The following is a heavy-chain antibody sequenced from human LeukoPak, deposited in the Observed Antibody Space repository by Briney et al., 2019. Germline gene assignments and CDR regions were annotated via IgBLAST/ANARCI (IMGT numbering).Heavy chain of an antibody. Sequence: PGGSLRLSCAASGFTFDDYSMHWVRQAPGKGLEWVPGISWNSGSAGYADSVKGRFTISRDSAKNSLYLQMNSLRTEDTALYYCAKDRTYSAYAALDYWGQGTLVTVSS. D-gene: IGHD5-12*01. CDR3: AKDRTYSAYAALDY. CDR1: GFTFDDYS. CDR2: ISWNSGSA. V-gene: IGHV3-9*01. J-gene: IGHJ4*02.